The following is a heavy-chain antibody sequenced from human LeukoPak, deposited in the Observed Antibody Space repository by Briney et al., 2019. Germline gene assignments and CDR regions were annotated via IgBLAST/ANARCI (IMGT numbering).Heavy chain of an antibody. V-gene: IGHV1-2*02. D-gene: IGHD1-26*01. CDR3: ARDVGWFDP. CDR2: INPNSGDT. CDR1: GYTFTGHY. Sequence: ASVKVSCKASGYTFTGHYMHWVRQAPGQGLEWMGWINPNSGDTNFAQKFQGRVTMTRDTSISTVYMELSRLRSDDTAVYYCARDVGWFDPRGQGTLVTVSS. J-gene: IGHJ5*02.